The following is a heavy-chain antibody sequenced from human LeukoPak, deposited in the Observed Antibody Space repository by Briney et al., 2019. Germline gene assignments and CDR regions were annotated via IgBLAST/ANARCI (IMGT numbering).Heavy chain of an antibody. D-gene: IGHD5-12*01. Sequence: GGSLRLSCAASGFTFSSYSMNWVRQAPGKGLEWVSYISSSSSTIYYADSVKGRFTISRDNAKNSLSLQMNSLRDEDTAVYYCARDLRTSGYHYDDAFDIWGQGTMVTVSS. V-gene: IGHV3-48*02. CDR2: ISSSSSTI. CDR1: GFTFSSYS. J-gene: IGHJ3*02. CDR3: ARDLRTSGYHYDDAFDI.